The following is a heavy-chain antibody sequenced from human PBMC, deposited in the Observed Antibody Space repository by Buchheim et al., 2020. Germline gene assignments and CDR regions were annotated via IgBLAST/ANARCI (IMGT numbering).Heavy chain of an antibody. CDR2: IYYSGST. D-gene: IGHD2-21*02. Sequence: QVQLQESGPGLVKPSQTLSLTCTVSGGSISSGDYYWSWIRQPPGKGLEWIGYIYYSGSTYSIPSLKSRVTISVDTPKNQFSLKLSSVTAADTAVYYCARVGVTAYRPYYFDYWGQGTL. J-gene: IGHJ4*02. V-gene: IGHV4-30-4*01. CDR3: ARVGVTAYRPYYFDY. CDR1: GGSISSGDYY.